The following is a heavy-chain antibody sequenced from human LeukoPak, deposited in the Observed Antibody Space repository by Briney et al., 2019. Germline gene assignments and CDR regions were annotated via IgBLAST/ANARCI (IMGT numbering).Heavy chain of an antibody. J-gene: IGHJ1*01. CDR1: GGSISSYY. V-gene: IGHV4-59*01. CDR2: IYYSGST. Sequence: SETLSLTCTVSGGSISSYYWNWIRQPPGKGLEWIGYIYYSGSTNYNPSLKSRVTISVDTSKNQFSLKLSSVTAADTAVYYCARGTLGGWGFEPYFQHWGQGTLVTVSS. D-gene: IGHD3-16*01. CDR3: ARGTLGGWGFEPYFQH.